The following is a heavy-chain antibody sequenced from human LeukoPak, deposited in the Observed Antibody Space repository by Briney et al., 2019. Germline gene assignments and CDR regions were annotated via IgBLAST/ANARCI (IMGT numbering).Heavy chain of an antibody. D-gene: IGHD3-22*01. CDR1: GGSISSGDYY. J-gene: IGHJ5*02. Sequence: SQTLSLTCTVSGGSISSGDYYWSWIRQPPGKGLEWIGYIYYSGSTYYNPSLKSRVTISVDTSKNQFSLKLSSVTAADTAVYYCARGPDRITVIVTALGWFDPWGQGTLVTVSS. CDR2: IYYSGST. CDR3: ARGPDRITVIVTALGWFDP. V-gene: IGHV4-30-4*01.